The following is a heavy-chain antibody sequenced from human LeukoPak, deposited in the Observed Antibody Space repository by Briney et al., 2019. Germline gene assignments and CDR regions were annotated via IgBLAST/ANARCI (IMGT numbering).Heavy chain of an antibody. J-gene: IGHJ4*02. CDR1: GFTFSDYY. CDR3: AREARQGGLGDYIPLDY. Sequence: GGSLRLSCAASGFTFSDYYMSWIRQAPGKGLEWVSYISSSGNTIYYADSVKGRFTISRDNAKNSLYLQMNSLRAEDTAVYYCAREARQGGLGDYIPLDYWGQGTLVTVSS. D-gene: IGHD4-17*01. V-gene: IGHV3-11*01. CDR2: ISSSGNTI.